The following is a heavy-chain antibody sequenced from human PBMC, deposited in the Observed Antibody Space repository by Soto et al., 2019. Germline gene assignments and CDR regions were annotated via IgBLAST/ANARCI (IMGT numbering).Heavy chain of an antibody. J-gene: IGHJ6*02. CDR1: GYTFTSYG. V-gene: IGHV1-18*01. CDR2: ISAYNGNT. D-gene: IGHD3-3*01. CDR3: ARDQGVAIFGVVIDYYYYGMDV. Sequence: AASVKVSCKASGYTFTSYGISRVRQAPGQGLEWMGWISAYNGNTNYAQKLQGRVTMTTDTSTSTAYMELRSLRSDDTAVYYCARDQGVAIFGVVIDYYYYGMDVWGQGTTVTVSS.